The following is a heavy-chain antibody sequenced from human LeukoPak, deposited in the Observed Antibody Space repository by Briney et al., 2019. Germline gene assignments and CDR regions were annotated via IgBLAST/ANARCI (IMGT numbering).Heavy chain of an antibody. J-gene: IGHJ4*02. Sequence: ASVNVSCKASGYTLTSYGISWVRQAPGQGLEWMGWISAYNGNTNYAQKLQGRVTMTTDTSTSTAYMELRSLRSDDTAVYYCARVSTIFGVVISEFDYWGQGTLVTVSS. CDR1: GYTLTSYG. CDR3: ARVSTIFGVVISEFDY. V-gene: IGHV1-18*01. CDR2: ISAYNGNT. D-gene: IGHD3-3*01.